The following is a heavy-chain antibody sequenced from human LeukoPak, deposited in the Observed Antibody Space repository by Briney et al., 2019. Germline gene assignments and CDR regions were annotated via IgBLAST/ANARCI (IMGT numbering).Heavy chain of an antibody. V-gene: IGHV3-64*01. J-gene: IGHJ4*02. Sequence: GGSLRLSCAASGFTFSSYAMHWVRQAPGKGLEYVSAISSNGGSTYYANSVRGRFTISRDNSKNTVYLQMGNLRVEDTAVYYCVRRDGYNFDYWGQGTLVTVSS. CDR3: VRRDGYNFDY. CDR1: GFTFSSYA. CDR2: ISSNGGST. D-gene: IGHD5-24*01.